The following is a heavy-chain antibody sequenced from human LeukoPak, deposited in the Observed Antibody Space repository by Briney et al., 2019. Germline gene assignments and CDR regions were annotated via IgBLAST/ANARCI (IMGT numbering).Heavy chain of an antibody. J-gene: IGHJ6*03. Sequence: AASVKVSCKASGYTFSTYGINWVRQAPGQGLEWMGWISAYKGKTDYVQKLQGRVTMTTDTSTSTAHMELRSLRSDDTAVYYCARDPRRFLEWLPTFYYMDVWGKGTTVTVSS. D-gene: IGHD3-3*01. CDR3: ARDPRRFLEWLPTFYYMDV. CDR2: ISAYKGKT. V-gene: IGHV1-18*01. CDR1: GYTFSTYG.